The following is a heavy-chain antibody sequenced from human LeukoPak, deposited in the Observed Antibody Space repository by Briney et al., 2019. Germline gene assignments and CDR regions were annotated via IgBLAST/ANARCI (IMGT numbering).Heavy chain of an antibody. Sequence: PGGSLRLSCAASGFTFSNYAMSWVRQAPGKGLEWVSAININGGSTYYADSVKGRFTISRDNSKNTLYLQMNSLRAEDTAVYYCAKELLLWFGELSDWFDPWGQGTLVTASS. CDR3: AKELLLWFGELSDWFDP. J-gene: IGHJ5*02. CDR1: GFTFSNYA. CDR2: ININGGST. V-gene: IGHV3-23*01. D-gene: IGHD3-10*01.